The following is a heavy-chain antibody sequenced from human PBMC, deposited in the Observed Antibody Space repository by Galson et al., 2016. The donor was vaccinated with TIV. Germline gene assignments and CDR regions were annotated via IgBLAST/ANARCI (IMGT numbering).Heavy chain of an antibody. Sequence: QSGAEVKKPGESLKISCKCSGYTFTSFWIGWVRQLPGRGLEWMGIIYPRDSQTRYSPSFQGQVTMSADKSISTAYLQWSSLKASDTAIYYCARDAPVRQYDSSGYLPSSYNYYAMDVWGQGTTVTVSS. CDR2: IYPRDSQT. CDR3: ARDAPVRQYDSSGYLPSSYNYYAMDV. CDR1: GYTFTSFW. D-gene: IGHD3-22*01. V-gene: IGHV5-51*01. J-gene: IGHJ6*02.